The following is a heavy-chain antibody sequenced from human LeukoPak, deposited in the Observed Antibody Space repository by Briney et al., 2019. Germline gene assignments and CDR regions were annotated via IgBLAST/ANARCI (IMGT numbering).Heavy chain of an antibody. D-gene: IGHD6-19*01. CDR2: IYHSGST. V-gene: IGHV4-39*01. CDR3: ARTKGSSGWDFDY. CDR1: GGSITNNNYF. J-gene: IGHJ4*02. Sequence: PSETLSLTCAVYGGSITNNNYFWGWIRQPPGKGLEWIGGIYHSGSTYYNPSLKSRVTISVDTSENQFSLRLSSVTAADTAVYYCARTKGSSGWDFDYWGQGSLVTVSS.